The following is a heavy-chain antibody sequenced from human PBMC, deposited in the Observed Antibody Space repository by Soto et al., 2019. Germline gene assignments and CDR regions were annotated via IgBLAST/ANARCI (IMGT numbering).Heavy chain of an antibody. CDR3: ARTNYDYVWGSYRSPSDY. Sequence: PGGSLRLSCEASGFTFSSYSMNWVRQAPGKGLEWVSSISSSSSYIYYADSVKGRFTISRDNAKNSLYLQMNSLRAEDTAVYYCARTNYDYVWGSYRSPSDYWGQGTLVTVSS. D-gene: IGHD3-16*02. CDR1: GFTFSSYS. V-gene: IGHV3-21*01. J-gene: IGHJ4*02. CDR2: ISSSSSYI.